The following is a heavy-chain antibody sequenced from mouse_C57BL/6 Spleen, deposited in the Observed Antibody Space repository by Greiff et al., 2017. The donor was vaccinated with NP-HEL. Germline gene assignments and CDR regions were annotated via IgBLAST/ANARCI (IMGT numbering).Heavy chain of an antibody. V-gene: IGHV1-76*01. Sequence: QVQLQQSGAELVRPGASVKLSCKASGYTFTDYYINWVKQRPGQGLEWIARIYPGSGNTYYNEKFKGKATLTAEKSSSTAYMQLSSLTSEDSAVYFCARWDDYEDYYAMDYWGQGTSVTVSS. J-gene: IGHJ4*01. CDR3: ARWDDYEDYYAMDY. CDR2: IYPGSGNT. CDR1: GYTFTDYY. D-gene: IGHD2-4*01.